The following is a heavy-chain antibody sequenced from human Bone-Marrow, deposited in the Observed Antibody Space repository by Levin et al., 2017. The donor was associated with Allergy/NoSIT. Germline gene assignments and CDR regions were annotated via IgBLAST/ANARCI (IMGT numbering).Heavy chain of an antibody. CDR1: GYTFTSYD. J-gene: IGHJ4*02. V-gene: IGHV1-8*01. Sequence: PGGSLRLSCKASGYTFTSYDINWVRQATGQGLEWMGWMNPNSGNTGYAQKFQGRVTMTRNTSISTAYMELSSLRSEDTAVYYCARGGRISGDYWGQGTLVTVSS. CDR2: MNPNSGNT. D-gene: IGHD2/OR15-2a*01. CDR3: ARGGRISGDY.